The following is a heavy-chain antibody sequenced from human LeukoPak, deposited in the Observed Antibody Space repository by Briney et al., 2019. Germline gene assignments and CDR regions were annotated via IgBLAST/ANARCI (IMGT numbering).Heavy chain of an antibody. CDR1: GDSFSRSDSY. Sequence: SETLSLTCSLSGDSFSRSDSYWDWIRQPPGKGLEWIGTIYYSGRTYYSQSRKSRVTMSVAPSNNQFSLNLRSVTAADTALYYCARRRYYDGSGYLEWGQGTLLSVSS. D-gene: IGHD3-22*01. V-gene: IGHV4-39*01. CDR3: ARRRYYDGSGYLE. J-gene: IGHJ1*01. CDR2: IYYSGRT.